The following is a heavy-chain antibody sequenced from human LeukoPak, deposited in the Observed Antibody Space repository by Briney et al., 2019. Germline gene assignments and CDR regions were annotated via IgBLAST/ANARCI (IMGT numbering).Heavy chain of an antibody. D-gene: IGHD6-19*01. V-gene: IGHV1-69*13. CDR2: IIPIFGTA. J-gene: IGHJ4*02. CDR3: ARDGDYGYSSGWLGYD. CDR1: GGTFSSYA. Sequence: SVTVSCKASGGTFSSYAISWVRQAPGQGIEWMGGIIPIFGTANCAQKFQGRVTITADESTSTAYMELSSLRSEDTAVYYCARDGDYGYSSGWLGYDWGQGTLVTVSS.